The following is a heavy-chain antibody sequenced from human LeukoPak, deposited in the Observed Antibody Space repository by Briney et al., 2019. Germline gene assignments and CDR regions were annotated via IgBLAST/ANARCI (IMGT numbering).Heavy chain of an antibody. CDR2: IYYTGST. CDR1: GGSISGFY. J-gene: IGHJ5*02. V-gene: IGHV4-59*12. D-gene: IGHD2-2*01. CDR3: ARDGLYCSSTSCLNWFDP. Sequence: SETLSLTCTVSGGSISGFYWSWIRQPPGKGLEWIGYIYYTGSTNYNPSLKSRVTISVDTSKNQFSLKLSSVTAADTAVYYCARDGLYCSSTSCLNWFDPWGQGTLVTVSS.